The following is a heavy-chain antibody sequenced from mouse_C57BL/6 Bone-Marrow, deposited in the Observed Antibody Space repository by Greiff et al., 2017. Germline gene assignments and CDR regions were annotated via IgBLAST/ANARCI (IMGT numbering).Heavy chain of an antibody. CDR1: GYTFPGYW. CDR2: ILPGSGST. CDR3: ARDGYFLCGY. Sequence: QVQLQQSGAELMKPGASVKLSCKATGYTFPGYWIEWVKQRPGHGLEWIGEILPGSGSTNYNAKFKGKATFTADTSSNTAYMQLSSLTTEDSAIYYCARDGYFLCGYWGQGTTLTVSS. V-gene: IGHV1-9*01. J-gene: IGHJ2*01. D-gene: IGHD2-3*01.